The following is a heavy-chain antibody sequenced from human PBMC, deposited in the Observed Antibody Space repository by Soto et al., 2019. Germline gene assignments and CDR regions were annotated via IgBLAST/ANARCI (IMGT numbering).Heavy chain of an antibody. CDR1: GFTFSSYA. Sequence: EVQLLESGGGLVQRGGSLRLSCAASGFTFSSYAMSWVRQSPGKGLEWVSAISGSGGSTYYADSVKGRFNISRDNSKNTLYLQMDSLRAEDTAVYYCAKAWSGPFDYWGQGTLVTVSS. CDR3: AKAWSGPFDY. CDR2: ISGSGGST. J-gene: IGHJ4*02. D-gene: IGHD3-3*01. V-gene: IGHV3-23*01.